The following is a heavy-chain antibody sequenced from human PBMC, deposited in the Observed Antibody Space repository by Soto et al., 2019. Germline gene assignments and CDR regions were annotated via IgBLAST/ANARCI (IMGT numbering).Heavy chain of an antibody. V-gene: IGHV1-46*01. CDR1: GYTFTSYY. Sequence: ASVKVSCKASGYTFTSYYMHWVRQAPGQGLEWMGIINPSGGSTSYAQKFQGRVTMTRDTSTSTVYMELSSLRSEDTAVYYCARARIVVVTAATGKTLDYWGQGTRVTVSS. D-gene: IGHD2-21*02. J-gene: IGHJ4*02. CDR2: INPSGGST. CDR3: ARARIVVVTAATGKTLDY.